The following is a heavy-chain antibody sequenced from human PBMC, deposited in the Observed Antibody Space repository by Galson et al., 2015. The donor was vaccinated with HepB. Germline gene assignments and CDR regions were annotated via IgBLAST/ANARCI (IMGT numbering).Heavy chain of an antibody. Sequence: LRLSCAASGFTFSSYGMHWVRQAPGKGLEWVAVISYDGSNKYYADSVKGRFTISRDNSKNTLYLQMSSLRAEDTAVYYCANLNGVGYKYIDYWGQGTLVTVSS. CDR1: GFTFSSYG. V-gene: IGHV3-30*18. CDR2: ISYDGSNK. J-gene: IGHJ4*02. CDR3: ANLNGVGYKYIDY. D-gene: IGHD5-24*01.